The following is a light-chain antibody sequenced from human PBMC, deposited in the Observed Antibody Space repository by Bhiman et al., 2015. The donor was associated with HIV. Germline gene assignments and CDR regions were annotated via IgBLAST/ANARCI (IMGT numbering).Light chain of an antibody. CDR1: SSDVGSYNL. Sequence: QSALTQPASVSGSPGQSITISCTGTSSDVGSYNLLSWFQQHPGKAPRLMIFEVNKRPSGVSDRISGLQAEDEADYYCISYAGSNTAVFGGGTKLTVL. CDR2: EVN. J-gene: IGLJ2*01. CDR3: ISYAGSNTAV. V-gene: IGLV2-14*02.